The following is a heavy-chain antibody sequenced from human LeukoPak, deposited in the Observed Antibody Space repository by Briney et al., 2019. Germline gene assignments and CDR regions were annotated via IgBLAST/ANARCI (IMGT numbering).Heavy chain of an antibody. V-gene: IGHV4-4*02. D-gene: IGHD2-2*01. CDR1: GGSISSSNW. CDR3: ARGRNGVVPAARWGDYYYYYYMDV. Sequence: NPSETLSLTCAVSGGSISSSNWWSWVRQPPGKGLEWIGEIYHSGSTNYNPSLKSRVTISVDKSKNQFSLNLSSVTAADTAVYYCARGRNGVVPAARWGDYYYYYYMDVWGKGTTVTISS. CDR2: IYHSGST. J-gene: IGHJ6*03.